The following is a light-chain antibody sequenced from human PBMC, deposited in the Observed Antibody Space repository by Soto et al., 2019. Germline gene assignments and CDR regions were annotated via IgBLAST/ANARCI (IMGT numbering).Light chain of an antibody. CDR1: NSNIGTNT. V-gene: IGLV1-44*01. J-gene: IGLJ2*01. Sequence: QSVLTQPPSASGTPGQRVTISCSGSNSNIGTNTVNWYQHLPGSAPKLLIYSNNQRPSGVPDRFSGSKSGPSASLAISGLQPDDEADYYCEAWDGSLTVVLFGGGTKLTVL. CDR2: SNN. CDR3: EAWDGSLTVVL.